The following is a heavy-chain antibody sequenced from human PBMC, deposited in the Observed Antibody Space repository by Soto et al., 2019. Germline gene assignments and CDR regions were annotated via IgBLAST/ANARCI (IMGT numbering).Heavy chain of an antibody. CDR2: IYSSGST. J-gene: IGHJ5*02. V-gene: IGHV4-4*07. Sequence: SETLSLTCTVSGGAINSYYWTWIRQPAGKGLEWIGRIYSSGSTKYNPSLQSRITMSLDTSKNQFSLRMTSVTAADTAVYYCARGQRFSDWFDPWGQGTLVTVS. CDR1: GGAINSYY. CDR3: ARGQRFSDWFDP. D-gene: IGHD3-3*01.